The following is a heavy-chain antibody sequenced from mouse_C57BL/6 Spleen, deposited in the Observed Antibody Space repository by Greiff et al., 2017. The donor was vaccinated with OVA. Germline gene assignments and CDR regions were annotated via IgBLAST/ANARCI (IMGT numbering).Heavy chain of an antibody. CDR3: AIMPMIYLYYESAMDY. J-gene: IGHJ4*01. D-gene: IGHD2-4*01. Sequence: QVQLQQPGAELVKPGASVKLSCKASGYTFTSYWMHWVKQRPGQGLEWIGMIHPNSGSTNYNEKFKSKATLTVDKSSSTAYMQLSSLTSEDSAVYYCAIMPMIYLYYESAMDYWGQGTSVTVSS. CDR2: IHPNSGST. V-gene: IGHV1-64*01. CDR1: GYTFTSYW.